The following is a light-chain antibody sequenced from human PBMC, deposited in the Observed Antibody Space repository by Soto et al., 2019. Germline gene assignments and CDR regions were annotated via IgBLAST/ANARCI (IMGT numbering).Light chain of an antibody. V-gene: IGKV3-11*01. CDR2: EAS. CDR3: QQRTNWPT. CDR1: QSVRSY. J-gene: IGKJ5*01. Sequence: EIVLTQSPATLSLSPGERATLSCRASQSVRSYLAWYQQKPGQAPRLLIYEASNRATGIPARFSGSGSGTDFPLTITSLEPEDFAVYYCQQRTNWPTFGQGTRL.